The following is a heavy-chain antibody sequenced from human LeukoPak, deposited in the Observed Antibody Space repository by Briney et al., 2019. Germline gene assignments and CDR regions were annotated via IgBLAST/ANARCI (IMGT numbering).Heavy chain of an antibody. J-gene: IGHJ4*02. CDR2: IYYSGST. CDR1: GGSISSYY. CDR3: ARGDYFDY. Sequence: SETLSLTCTVSGGSISSYYWSWIRQPPGKGLEWIGYIYYSGSTNYNPSLRSRVTISVDTSKNQFSLKLSSVTAADTAVYYCARGDYFDYWGQGTLVTVSS. V-gene: IGHV4-59*01.